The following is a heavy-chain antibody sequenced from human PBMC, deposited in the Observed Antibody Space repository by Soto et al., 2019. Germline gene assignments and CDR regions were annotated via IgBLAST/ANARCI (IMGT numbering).Heavy chain of an antibody. J-gene: IGHJ4*02. CDR3: ARVQGSGNPYYFDY. Sequence: GGSLRLSCAASGFTVSSNYMSWVRQAPGKGLEWVSVIYSGGSTYYADSVKGRFTISRDNSKNTLYLQMNSLRAEDTAVYYCARVQGSGNPYYFDYWGQGTLVTVSS. D-gene: IGHD3-10*01. V-gene: IGHV3-66*01. CDR2: IYSGGST. CDR1: GFTVSSNY.